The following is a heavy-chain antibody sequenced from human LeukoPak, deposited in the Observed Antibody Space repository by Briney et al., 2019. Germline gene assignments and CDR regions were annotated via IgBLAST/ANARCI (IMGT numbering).Heavy chain of an antibody. CDR2: SSYTGST. D-gene: IGHD3-10*02. CDR3: ARFIPSSGIDP. Sequence: SETLSLTCTVSGGSISSNYWSWIRQPPGKGLEWITYSSYTGSTNYNPSLKSRVTISVDTSKNQFSLRLRSATAADTAVYYCARFIPSSGIDPWGQGTLVTVSS. J-gene: IGHJ5*02. CDR1: GGSISSNY. V-gene: IGHV4-59*01.